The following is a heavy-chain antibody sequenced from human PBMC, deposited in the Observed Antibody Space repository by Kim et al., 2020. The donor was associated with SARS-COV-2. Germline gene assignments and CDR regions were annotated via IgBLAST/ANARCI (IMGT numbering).Heavy chain of an antibody. D-gene: IGHD3-16*01. CDR3: ARLWGSSEGDY. J-gene: IGHJ4*02. V-gene: IGHV1-2*02. Sequence: TKYAQKFQGRVTMTRDTSSSTAYVELSSLRSDDTGVYYCARLWGSSEGDYWGQGTLVAVSS. CDR2: T.